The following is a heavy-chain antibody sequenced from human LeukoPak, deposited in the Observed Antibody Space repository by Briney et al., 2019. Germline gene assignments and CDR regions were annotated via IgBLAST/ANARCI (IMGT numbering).Heavy chain of an antibody. J-gene: IGHJ6*03. D-gene: IGHD2-2*01. Sequence: GGSLRLSCAASGFTFSDSSIHWVRQASGKGLEWVGRIRSKTKKYATAYTAPVKGRFTISRDDSRNEAYLQMNSLQTEDTAVYYCARDHCSSTSCYPYYYYYMDVWGKGTTVTVSS. V-gene: IGHV3-73*01. CDR3: ARDHCSSTSCYPYYYYYMDV. CDR2: IRSKTKKYAT. CDR1: GFTFSDSS.